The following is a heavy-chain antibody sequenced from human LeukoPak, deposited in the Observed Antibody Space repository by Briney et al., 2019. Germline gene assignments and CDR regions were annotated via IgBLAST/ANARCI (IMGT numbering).Heavy chain of an antibody. CDR2: INSVGST. V-gene: IGHV4-34*01. CDR1: GGSFSGYF. J-gene: IGHJ4*02. D-gene: IGHD6-13*01. CDR3: ARQVSSTWPPYFDY. Sequence: PSETLSLTCAVYGGSFSGYFWSWIRQPPGEGLEWIGEINSVGSTNYNPSLKSRVTISLDTSKNQFSLKLKSVTAADTTVYYCARQVSSTWPPYFDYWGQGTLVTVSS.